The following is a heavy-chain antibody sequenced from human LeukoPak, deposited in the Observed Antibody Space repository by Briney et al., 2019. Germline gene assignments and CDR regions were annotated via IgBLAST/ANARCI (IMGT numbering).Heavy chain of an antibody. CDR1: GYTFTSYD. V-gene: IGHV1-8*01. D-gene: IGHD5-18*01. Sequence: ASVKVSCKASGYTFTSYDINWVRQATGQGLEWMGWMNPNSGNTGYAQKFQGRVTMTRNTSISTAYMELSSLRSEDTAVYYCARCRIQLWRLSSTQGYYYYYMDVWGKGPKVTVSS. J-gene: IGHJ6*03. CDR2: MNPNSGNT. CDR3: ARCRIQLWRLSSTQGYYYYYMDV.